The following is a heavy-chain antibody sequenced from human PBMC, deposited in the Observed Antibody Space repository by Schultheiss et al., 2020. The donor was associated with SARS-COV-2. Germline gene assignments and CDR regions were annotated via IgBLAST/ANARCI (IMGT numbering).Heavy chain of an antibody. J-gene: IGHJ6*03. CDR2: IYTSGST. CDR1: GGPISSGSYH. CDR3: ARDGVVVVAATQFQYYYYYYMDV. V-gene: IGHV4-61*02. Sequence: SETLSLTCSVSGGPISSGSYHWSWIRQPAGKGLEWIGLIYTSGSTNYNPSLKSRVNISLDTSKNQFSLKLSSVTAADTAVYYCARDGVVVVAATQFQYYYYYYMDVWGKGTTVTVSS. D-gene: IGHD2-15*01.